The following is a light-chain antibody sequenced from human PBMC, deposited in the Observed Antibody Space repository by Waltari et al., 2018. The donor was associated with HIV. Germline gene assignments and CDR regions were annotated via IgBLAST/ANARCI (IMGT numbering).Light chain of an antibody. CDR1: QGISTY. Sequence: DIQLTQSPSFLSASVGDRVTVTCRAGQGISTYLAWYQQKPGKAPKLLIYAASTLQTGVPSRFSGSGSGTEFTLTISSQQPEDVATYYCQQVNMPFTFGPGTKVDIK. CDR2: AAS. V-gene: IGKV1-9*01. J-gene: IGKJ3*01. CDR3: QQVNMPFT.